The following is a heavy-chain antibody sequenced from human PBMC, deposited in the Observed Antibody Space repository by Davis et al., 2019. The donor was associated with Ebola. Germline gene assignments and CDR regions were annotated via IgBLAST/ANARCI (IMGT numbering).Heavy chain of an antibody. V-gene: IGHV4-34*01. CDR1: GGSFNVYY. D-gene: IGHD3-22*01. CDR2: INHSGST. J-gene: IGHJ4*02. Sequence: SETLSLTCGVYGGSFNVYYWSWIRQPPGKGLEWIGEINHSGSTNYNPSLMSRVTMSVDTSKNQFSLKLTSVIAADTAVYYCAISGVSHDSSGYPTSFDYWGQGGLVTVSS. CDR3: AISGVSHDSSGYPTSFDY.